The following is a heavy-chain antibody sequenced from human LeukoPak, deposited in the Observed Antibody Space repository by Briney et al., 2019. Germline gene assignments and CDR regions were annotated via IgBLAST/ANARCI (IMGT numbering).Heavy chain of an antibody. D-gene: IGHD3-3*01. V-gene: IGHV4-59*01. CDR1: GGSISSYY. CDR2: IYYSGSA. J-gene: IGHJ3*02. CDR3: ARDSHYDFWSGCYAFDI. Sequence: SETLSLTCTVSGGSISSYYCSWIRQPPGKGLEWIGYIYYSGSANYNPSLKSRVTISVDTSKNQLSLKLSSVTAADTAVYYCARDSHYDFWSGCYAFDIWGQGTMVTVSS.